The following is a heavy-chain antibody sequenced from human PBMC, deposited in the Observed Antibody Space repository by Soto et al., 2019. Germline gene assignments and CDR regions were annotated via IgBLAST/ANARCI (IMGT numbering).Heavy chain of an antibody. CDR3: ARDPNPSGSSLFDY. V-gene: IGHV4-4*02. D-gene: IGHD1-26*01. J-gene: IGHJ4*02. CDR2: IYHSGST. CDR1: GGSISSSNW. Sequence: SETLSLTCAVSGGSISSSNWWSWVRQPPGKGLERIGEIYHSGSTNYNPSLKSRVTISVDKSKNQFSLKLSSVTAADTAVYYCARDPNPSGSSLFDYWGQGTLVTVSS.